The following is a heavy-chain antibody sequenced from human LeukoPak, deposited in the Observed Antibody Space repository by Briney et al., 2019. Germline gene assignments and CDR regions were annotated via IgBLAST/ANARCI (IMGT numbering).Heavy chain of an antibody. V-gene: IGHV3-30*02. CDR3: AKGADLGLNTKYSSSWAYFDY. D-gene: IGHD6-13*01. Sequence: QPGGSLRLSCAASGFTFSSYGLHWVRQAPGKGLEWVAFIRYDGSNKYYADSVKGRFTISRDNSKNTLYLQMNSLRAEDTAVYYCAKGADLGLNTKYSSSWAYFDYWGQGTLVTVSS. CDR1: GFTFSSYG. J-gene: IGHJ4*02. CDR2: IRYDGSNK.